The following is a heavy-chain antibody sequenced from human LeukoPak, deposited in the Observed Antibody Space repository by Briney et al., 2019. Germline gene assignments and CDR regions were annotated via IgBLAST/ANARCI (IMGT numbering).Heavy chain of an antibody. CDR3: ARVLRLSDYYYYYGMDV. D-gene: IGHD2-2*01. Sequence: SETLSLTCTVSGGSISSYYWSWIRQPPGKGLGWIGYIYYSGSTNYNPSLKSRVTISVDTSKNQFSLKLSSVTAADTAVYYCARVLRLSDYYYYYGMDVWGQGTTVIVSS. CDR1: GGSISSYY. CDR2: IYYSGST. V-gene: IGHV4-59*01. J-gene: IGHJ6*02.